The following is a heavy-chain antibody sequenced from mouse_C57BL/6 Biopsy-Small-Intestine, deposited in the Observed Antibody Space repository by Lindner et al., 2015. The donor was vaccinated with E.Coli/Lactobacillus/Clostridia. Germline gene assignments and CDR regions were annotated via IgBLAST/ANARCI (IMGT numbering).Heavy chain of an antibody. CDR3: ARPYFYAMDY. V-gene: IGHV5-17*01. D-gene: IGHD1-1*01. Sequence: VQLQESGGGLVKPGGSLKLSCVASGFTFSDYGMHWVRQAPEKGLEWVAYISSGSNTIYYADTVRGRFTISRDNAKKTLLLQMTSLRSEDTAMYYCARPYFYAMDYWGQGTSITVSS. J-gene: IGHJ4*01. CDR1: GFTFSDYG. CDR2: ISSGSNTI.